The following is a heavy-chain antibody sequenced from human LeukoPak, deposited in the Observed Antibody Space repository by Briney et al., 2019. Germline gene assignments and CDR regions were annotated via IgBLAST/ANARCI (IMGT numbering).Heavy chain of an antibody. Sequence: GESLKISCKGSGYSFTSYWIGWVRQMPGKGLEWMGIIYPGDSDTRYSPSFQGQVTISADKSISTAYLQWSSLKASDTAMYYCARQRVHSSGWYDAFDIWGRGTMVTVSS. CDR1: GYSFTSYW. J-gene: IGHJ3*02. V-gene: IGHV5-51*01. CDR2: IYPGDSDT. D-gene: IGHD6-19*01. CDR3: ARQRVHSSGWYDAFDI.